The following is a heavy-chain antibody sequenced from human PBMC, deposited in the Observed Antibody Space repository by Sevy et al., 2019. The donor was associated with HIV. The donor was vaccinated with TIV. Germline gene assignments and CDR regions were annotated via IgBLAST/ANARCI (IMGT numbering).Heavy chain of an antibody. CDR2: INHSGST. J-gene: IGHJ5*02. CDR1: GGSISGYY. CDR3: ARGPGGGYCSGGSCSTEYNWFDP. D-gene: IGHD2-15*01. Sequence: SETLSLTCAVYGGSISGYYWSWIRQPPGKGLEWIGEINHSGSTNYNPSLKSRVTISVDTSKNQFSLKLSSVTAADTAVYYCARGPGGGYCSGGSCSTEYNWFDPWGQGTLVTVSS. V-gene: IGHV4-34*01.